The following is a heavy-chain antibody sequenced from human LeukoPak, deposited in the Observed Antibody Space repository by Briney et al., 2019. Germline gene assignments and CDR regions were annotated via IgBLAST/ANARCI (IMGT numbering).Heavy chain of an antibody. CDR2: IYYSGST. Sequence: SETLSLTCTVSGGSISSYYWSWIRQPPGKGLEWIGYIYYSGSTNYHPSLKSRVTISVDTSKYQFSLKLSSVTAADTAVYYCARQRTDDILTGYYTDYFDYWGQGTLGTVS. V-gene: IGHV4-59*08. D-gene: IGHD3-9*01. J-gene: IGHJ4*02. CDR1: GGSISSYY. CDR3: ARQRTDDILTGYYTDYFDY.